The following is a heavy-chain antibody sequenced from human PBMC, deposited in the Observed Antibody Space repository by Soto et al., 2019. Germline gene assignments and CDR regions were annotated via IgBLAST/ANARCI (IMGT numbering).Heavy chain of an antibody. CDR1: GYTFNSYY. D-gene: IGHD3-22*01. V-gene: IGHV1-46*02. CDR2: INPRGGST. Sequence: QVQLVQSGAEVKKPGASVKVSCKASGYTFNSYYIHWVRQAPGQGLAWMGIINPRGGSTSYAQKGQGSVTMTRDSFASTVYMELCGLRSEDTAVYYCAREGGVMSSGYLGTKPDCWGQGTLVTVSS. J-gene: IGHJ4*02. CDR3: AREGGVMSSGYLGTKPDC.